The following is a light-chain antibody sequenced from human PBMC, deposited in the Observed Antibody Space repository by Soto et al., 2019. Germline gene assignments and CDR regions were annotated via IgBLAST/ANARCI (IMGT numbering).Light chain of an antibody. J-gene: IGKJ1*01. CDR1: QSLLHKNGKTY. CDR3: MQHLQTPRT. CDR2: LAS. V-gene: IGKV2-28*01. Sequence: DIVMTQSPLSLPVTPGEAASISCRSSQSLLHKNGKTYFNWYVQKPGQSPQLLIHLASQRASGVPARFSGSGSGTDFTLRISRVEAEDAGVYYCMQHLQTPRTFGPGTKVEIK.